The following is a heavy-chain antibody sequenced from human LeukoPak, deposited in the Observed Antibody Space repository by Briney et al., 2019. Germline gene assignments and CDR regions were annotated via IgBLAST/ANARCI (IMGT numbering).Heavy chain of an antibody. Sequence: ASVKVSCKASGGTFSSYAISWVRQAPGQGLEWMGWISAYNGNTNYAQKLQGRVTMTTDTSTSTAYMELRSLRSDDTVVYYCASGYSYGYPGFDYWGQGTLVTVSS. CDR3: ASGYSYGYPGFDY. CDR2: ISAYNGNT. J-gene: IGHJ4*02. V-gene: IGHV1-18*01. D-gene: IGHD5-18*01. CDR1: GGTFSSYA.